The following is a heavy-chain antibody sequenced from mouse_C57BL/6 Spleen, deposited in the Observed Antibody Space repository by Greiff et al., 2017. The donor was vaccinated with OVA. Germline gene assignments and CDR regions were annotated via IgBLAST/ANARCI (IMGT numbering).Heavy chain of an antibody. J-gene: IGHJ4*01. V-gene: IGHV1-82*01. Sequence: VKLMESGPELVKPGASVKISCKASGYAFSSSWMNWVKQRPGKGLEWIGRIYPGDGDTNYNGKFKGKATLTADKSSSTAYMQLSSLTSEDSAVYFCARGGWDHAMDYWGQGTSVTVSS. CDR1: GYAFSSSW. CDR2: IYPGDGDT. CDR3: ARGGWDHAMDY. D-gene: IGHD4-1*01.